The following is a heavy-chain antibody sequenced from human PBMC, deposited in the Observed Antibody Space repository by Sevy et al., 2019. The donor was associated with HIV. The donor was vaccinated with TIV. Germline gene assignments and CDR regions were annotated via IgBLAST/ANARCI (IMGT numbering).Heavy chain of an antibody. CDR2: INGDGSST. V-gene: IGHV3-74*01. D-gene: IGHD6-19*01. Sequence: GGSLRLSCAASGFTFSSYWMHWVRQAPGKGLMWVSRINGDGSSTSYADSVKGRFTISRDNAKNTLYLQMNSLRAEDTAVYYCARWRAVAGSPHAFDIWCQGTMVTVSS. CDR1: GFTFSSYW. J-gene: IGHJ3*02. CDR3: ARWRAVAGSPHAFDI.